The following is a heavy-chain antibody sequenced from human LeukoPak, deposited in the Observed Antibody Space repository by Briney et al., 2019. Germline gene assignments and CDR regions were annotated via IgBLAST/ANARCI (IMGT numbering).Heavy chain of an antibody. Sequence: GGSLRLSCAASGFTFAYSAMSWVRQAPGKRLEWVSAISGSAATTSYADSVQGRFTISRDNSKNILYLQMNSLRPDDTATYYCAKDSATMIESIWEDWGQGTLVSVSS. D-gene: IGHD3-22*01. V-gene: IGHV3-23*01. J-gene: IGHJ4*02. CDR2: ISGSAATT. CDR1: GFTFAYSA. CDR3: AKDSATMIESIWED.